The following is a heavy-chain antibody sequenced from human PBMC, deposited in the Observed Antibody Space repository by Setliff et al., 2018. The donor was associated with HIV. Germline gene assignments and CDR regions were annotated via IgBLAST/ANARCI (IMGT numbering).Heavy chain of an antibody. Sequence: ASVKVSCKASGYSFADYAMNWVRQAPRQGLEWMGYINTNTGNPTYVQGFTGRFVFSFDTSVTTAYLQISSLQAEDTAVYYCARSRLFFGVVTFDYWGQGTLVTVSS. CDR2: INTNTGNP. CDR3: ARSRLFFGVVTFDY. V-gene: IGHV7-4-1*02. D-gene: IGHD3-3*01. J-gene: IGHJ4*02. CDR1: GYSFADYA.